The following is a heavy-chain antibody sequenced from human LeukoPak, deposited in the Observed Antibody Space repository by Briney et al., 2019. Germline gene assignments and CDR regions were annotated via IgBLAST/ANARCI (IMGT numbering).Heavy chain of an antibody. V-gene: IGHV3-23*01. J-gene: IGHJ4*02. CDR1: GFTFSSYA. D-gene: IGHD6-13*01. CDR3: AKNIIAAAGMMDY. CDR2: ISGSGGDT. Sequence: PGGSLRLSCAASGFTFSSYAMSWVRQAPGKGLEWVSVISGSGGDTYYADSVKGRFTISRDSPKNTLYLQMNTLRAEDTAVYYCAKNIIAAAGMMDYWGQGTLVTVSS.